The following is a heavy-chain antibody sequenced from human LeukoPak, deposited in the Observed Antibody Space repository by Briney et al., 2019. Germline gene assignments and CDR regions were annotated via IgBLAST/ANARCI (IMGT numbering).Heavy chain of an antibody. CDR2: TYYRSKWYN. CDR3: SNGSRNLGSSWLEYYFDY. D-gene: IGHD6-13*01. J-gene: IGHJ4*02. CDR1: GDSVSSNSAA. Sequence: SQTLSLTCAISGDSVSSNSAAWNWIRQSPSRGLEWLGRTYYRSKWYNEYAVSVKSRITINPDTSKNQFSLQLNYVRREDTAWYYRSNGSRNLGSSWLEYYFDYWGQGTLVTVSS. V-gene: IGHV6-1*01.